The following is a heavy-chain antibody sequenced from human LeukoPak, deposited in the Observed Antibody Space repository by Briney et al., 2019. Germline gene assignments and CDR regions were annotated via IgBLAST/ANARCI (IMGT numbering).Heavy chain of an antibody. J-gene: IGHJ4*02. CDR2: ISGSGGST. V-gene: IGHV3-23*01. CDR1: GFTFSSYG. Sequence: GGSLRLSCAASGFTFSSYGMSWVRQAPGKGLEWVSAISGSGGSTYYADSVKGRFTISRDNSKNTLYLQMNSLGAEDTAVYYCAKAYRSGWYQYFDYWGQGTLVTVSS. D-gene: IGHD6-19*01. CDR3: AKAYRSGWYQYFDY.